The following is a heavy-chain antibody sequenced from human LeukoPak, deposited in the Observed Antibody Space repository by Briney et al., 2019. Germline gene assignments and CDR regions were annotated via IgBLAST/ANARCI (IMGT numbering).Heavy chain of an antibody. CDR1: GGSVSSGSYY. J-gene: IGHJ5*02. Sequence: SETLSLTCTVSGGSVSSGSYYRSWIRQPPGKGLEWIGYIYYSGSTNYNPSLKSRVTISVDTSKNQFSLKLSSVTAADTAVYYCARGPAFDPWGQGTLVTVSS. CDR2: IYYSGST. CDR3: ARGPAFDP. V-gene: IGHV4-61*01.